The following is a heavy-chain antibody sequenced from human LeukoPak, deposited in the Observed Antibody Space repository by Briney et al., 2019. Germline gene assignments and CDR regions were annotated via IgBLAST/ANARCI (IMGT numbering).Heavy chain of an antibody. CDR1: GGSISSSSYY. CDR2: IYYSGNT. J-gene: IGHJ4*02. V-gene: IGHV4-39*01. CDR3: ARLKDGIDY. Sequence: SETLSLTCTFSGGSISSSSYYGGWIRQPPGKGLEWIGSIYYSGNTYYNPSLKRRVTISVDTSKNQFSLKLSSVTAADTAVYYCARLKDGIDYWGQGTLVTVSS. D-gene: IGHD1-26*01.